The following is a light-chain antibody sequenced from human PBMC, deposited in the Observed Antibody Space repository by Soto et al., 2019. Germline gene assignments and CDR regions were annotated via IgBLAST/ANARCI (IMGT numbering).Light chain of an antibody. CDR1: QSVSSSS. CDR2: DAS. V-gene: IGKV3D-20*02. Sequence: EIVLTQSPGTLSLSPGERATLSCRASQSVSSSSLAWYQQKPGQAPRLLIYDASNRATGIPARFSGSGSGTDFTLTISSLEPEDFAVYYCQQRSNWPPSITFGQGARLEIK. J-gene: IGKJ5*01. CDR3: QQRSNWPPSIT.